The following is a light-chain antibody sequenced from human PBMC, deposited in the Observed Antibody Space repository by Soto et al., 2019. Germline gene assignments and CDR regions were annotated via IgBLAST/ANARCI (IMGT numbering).Light chain of an antibody. CDR1: QSVYSSY. V-gene: IGKV3-20*01. CDR3: QQYGTSPRT. Sequence: EIVLTQSPGTLSLSPGEGATVSCRASQSVYSSYLAWYQQKPGQAPRLLIYGASSRATGIPDRFSARGSGTDFTLTISRLETEDFAVYYCQQYGTSPRTFGQVTRVEIK. CDR2: GAS. J-gene: IGKJ1*01.